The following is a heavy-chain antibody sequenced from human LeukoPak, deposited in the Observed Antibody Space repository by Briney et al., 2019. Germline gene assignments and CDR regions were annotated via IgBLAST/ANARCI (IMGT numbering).Heavy chain of an antibody. CDR2: ISGSDGST. D-gene: IGHD6-13*01. V-gene: IGHV3-23*01. Sequence: GGSLRLSCAASGFTFSSYAMSWVRQAPGKGLEWVSAISGSDGSTYYADSVKGRFTISRDNSKNTLYLQMNSLRAEATAVYYCAKESRYSSSPNWFDPWGQGTLVTVSS. CDR1: GFTFSSYA. CDR3: AKESRYSSSPNWFDP. J-gene: IGHJ5*02.